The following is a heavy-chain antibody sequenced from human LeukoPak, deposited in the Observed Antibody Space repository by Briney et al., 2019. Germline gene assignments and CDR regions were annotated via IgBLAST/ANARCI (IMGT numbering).Heavy chain of an antibody. V-gene: IGHV5-51*01. Sequence: GESLKISCKGSGYIFTNYWIGWVRQMPGEGLEWMGVIWPSDSDTRYNPSFQGQVTISVDKSINTAYLQWSSLKASDTAIYYCARQNDFRLDYWGQGTLVTVSS. CDR1: GYIFTNYW. J-gene: IGHJ4*02. D-gene: IGHD3-3*01. CDR2: IWPSDSDT. CDR3: ARQNDFRLDY.